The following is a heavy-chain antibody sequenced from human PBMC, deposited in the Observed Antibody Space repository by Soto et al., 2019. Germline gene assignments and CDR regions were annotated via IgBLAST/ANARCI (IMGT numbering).Heavy chain of an antibody. J-gene: IGHJ6*02. D-gene: IGHD3-3*01. CDR1: GFTFSSYA. Sequence: GGSLRLSCAASGFTFSSYAMSWVRQAPGKGLEWVTAINGGSTTYYADSVKGRFTISRDNSKNTLYLQMNSLRAEDTAGYYCAKDKDWSGVYGMDVWGQGTTVTVYS. CDR2: INGGSTT. V-gene: IGHV3-23*01. CDR3: AKDKDWSGVYGMDV.